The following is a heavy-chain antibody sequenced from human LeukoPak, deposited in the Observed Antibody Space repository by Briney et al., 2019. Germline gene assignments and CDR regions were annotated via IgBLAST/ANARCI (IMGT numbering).Heavy chain of an antibody. CDR3: ARARGYYFDY. J-gene: IGHJ4*02. Sequence: SETLSLTCTVSGGSISSYYWSWIRQPPGKGLEWIGYIYYSGSTNYNPSLKSRVTISVDTSKNQFSLNLSSVTAADTAVYYCARARGYYFDYWGQGTLVTVSS. V-gene: IGHV4-59*01. CDR2: IYYSGST. CDR1: GGSISSYY. D-gene: IGHD3-10*01.